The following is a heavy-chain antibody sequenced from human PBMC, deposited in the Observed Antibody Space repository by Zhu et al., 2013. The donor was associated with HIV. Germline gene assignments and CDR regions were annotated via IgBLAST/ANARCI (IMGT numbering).Heavy chain of an antibody. CDR2: IIPIFGTA. CDR1: GGTFSSYA. V-gene: IGHV1-69*01. D-gene: IGHD3-10*01. J-gene: IGHJ5*02. Sequence: QVQLVQSGAEVKKPGSSVKVSCKASGGTFSSYAISWVRQAPGQGLEWMGGIIPIFGTANYAQKFQGRVTITADESTSTAYMEPSSLRSEDTAVYYCANARTTGHVWFGSRPNWFDPWGQGTLVTGLL. CDR3: ANARTTGHVWFGSRPNWFDP.